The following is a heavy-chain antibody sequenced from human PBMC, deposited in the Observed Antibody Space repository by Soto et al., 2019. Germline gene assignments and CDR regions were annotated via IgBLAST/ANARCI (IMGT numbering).Heavy chain of an antibody. CDR1: GGTFSSYA. J-gene: IGHJ6*02. V-gene: IGHV1-69*06. CDR3: SSRGIVVVTAASPNGMGV. CDR2: IIPIFGTA. D-gene: IGHD2-2*01. Sequence: QVQLVQSGAEVKKPGSSVKVSCKASGGTFSSYAISWVRQAPGQGLEWMGGIIPIFGTANYAQKFQGRVTNTADKSTSTAYMEVSRLGSEGTAVYYCSSRGIVVVTAASPNGMGVWGQGTTVTV.